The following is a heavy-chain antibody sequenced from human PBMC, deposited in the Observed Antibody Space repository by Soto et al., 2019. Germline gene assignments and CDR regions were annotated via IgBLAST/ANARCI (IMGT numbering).Heavy chain of an antibody. J-gene: IGHJ5*02. D-gene: IGHD3-22*01. CDR3: ARPIEGGSSGYYH. V-gene: IGHV4-39*01. CDR1: GGSISSRNYY. CDR2: FYYSGST. Sequence: QLQLQESGPGLVKPSETLSLTCTVSGGSISSRNYYWAWIRQPPGKGLEWIGSFYYSGSTYYKPSIKSRVSISVDTSKNQFSLKLSSVTAADTAVYYCARPIEGGSSGYYHWGQGTLVTVSS.